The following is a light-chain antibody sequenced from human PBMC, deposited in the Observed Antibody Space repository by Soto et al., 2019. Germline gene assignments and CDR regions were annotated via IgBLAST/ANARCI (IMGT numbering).Light chain of an antibody. CDR3: LSFPNNTNHV. V-gene: IGLV2-14*01. CDR1: SSYIGAYDY. CDR2: EVN. Sequence: QSALTHPASLSVSPLQSITISCTGTSSYIGAYDYVSWFQQHPGKAPKLMISEVNNRPSGVSNRFSGSKSGNTAYLTISGLQVEDEAEYFSLSFPNNTNHVLGNGTXVTV. J-gene: IGLJ1*01.